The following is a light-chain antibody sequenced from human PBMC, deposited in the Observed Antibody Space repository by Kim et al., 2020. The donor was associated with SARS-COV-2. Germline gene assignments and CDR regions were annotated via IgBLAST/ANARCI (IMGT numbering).Light chain of an antibody. J-gene: IGKJ4*01. V-gene: IGKV4-1*01. Sequence: DIVMTQSPDSLAVSLGERATINCKSSQSILYSSNNKYCLAWYQQKPGQPPKLLIDWASTRESGVPDRFSGSGSGTDFTLTINNLQAEDVAVYYCQHYFSLPLTFGGGTKVDIK. CDR2: WAS. CDR1: QSILYSSNNKYC. CDR3: QHYFSLPLT.